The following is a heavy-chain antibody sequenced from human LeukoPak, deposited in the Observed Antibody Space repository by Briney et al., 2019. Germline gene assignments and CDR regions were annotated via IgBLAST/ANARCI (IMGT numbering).Heavy chain of an antibody. V-gene: IGHV1-18*01. D-gene: IGHD2-2*01. J-gene: IGHJ4*02. CDR1: GYTFTSYG. CDR2: ISAYNGNT. CDR3: ARDCSSTSCYFRVFDY. Sequence: GASVKVSCKASGYTFTSYGISWVRQAPGQGLEWMGWISAYNGNTSYVQKLQGRVTMTTDTSTSTAYMELRSLRSDDTAVYYCARDCSSTSCYFRVFDYWGQGTLVTVSS.